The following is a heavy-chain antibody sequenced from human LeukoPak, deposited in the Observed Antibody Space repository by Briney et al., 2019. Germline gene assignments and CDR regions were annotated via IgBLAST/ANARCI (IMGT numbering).Heavy chain of an antibody. V-gene: IGHV3-30*02. D-gene: IGHD3-10*01. Sequence: RTGGSLRLPCAASGFTFNNYAMHSVRQAPGKGLEWVAFIRYDGSNKYYADSVKGRFTISRDNSKNTLYLQMNSLRAVDTAVYYCAKDAYGSGSYGGFDYWGQGTLVTVSS. J-gene: IGHJ4*02. CDR3: AKDAYGSGSYGGFDY. CDR1: GFTFNNYA. CDR2: IRYDGSNK.